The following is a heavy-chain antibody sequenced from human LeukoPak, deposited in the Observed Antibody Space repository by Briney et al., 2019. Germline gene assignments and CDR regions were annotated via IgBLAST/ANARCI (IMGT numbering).Heavy chain of an antibody. CDR3: AKLSKQQPTDY. V-gene: IGHV3-30*04. CDR2: ISYDGSNE. D-gene: IGHD4-23*01. J-gene: IGHJ4*02. CDR1: GFTFSSYV. Sequence: GGSLRLSCAASGFTFSSYVMHWVRQAPGKGLEWVAIISYDGSNEYYADSVKGRFTISRDNSKNTLYLQMNSLRAADTAVYYCAKLSKQQPTDYWGQGTLVTVSS.